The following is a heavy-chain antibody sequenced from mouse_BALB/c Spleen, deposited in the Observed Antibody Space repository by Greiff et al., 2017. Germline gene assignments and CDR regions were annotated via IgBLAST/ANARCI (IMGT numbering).Heavy chain of an antibody. Sequence: EVKLVESGGDLVKPGGSLKLSCAASGFTFSSYAMSWVRQTPEKRLEWVASISSGGSTYYPDSVKGRFTISRDNARNILYLQMSSLRSEDTAMYYCARGHSAYWGQGTLVTVSA. J-gene: IGHJ3*01. CDR3: ARGHSAY. CDR2: ISSGGST. V-gene: IGHV5-6-5*01. CDR1: GFTFSSYA.